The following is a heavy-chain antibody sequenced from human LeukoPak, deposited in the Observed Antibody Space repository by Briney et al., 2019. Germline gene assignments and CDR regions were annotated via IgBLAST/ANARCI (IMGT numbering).Heavy chain of an antibody. Sequence: SETLSLTCAVSGGSISSGGYSWSWIRQPPGKGLEWIGYIYHSGSTYYNPSLKSRVTISVDRSKNQFSLELSSVTAADTAVYYCARGVEGFDYWGQGTLVTVSS. J-gene: IGHJ4*02. CDR1: GGSISSGGYS. CDR3: ARGVEGFDY. V-gene: IGHV4-30-2*01. CDR2: IYHSGST.